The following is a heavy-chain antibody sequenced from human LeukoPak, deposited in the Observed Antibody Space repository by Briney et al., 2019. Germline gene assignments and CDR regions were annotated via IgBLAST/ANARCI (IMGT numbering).Heavy chain of an antibody. CDR3: ARLTFSYGCQSL. J-gene: IGHJ4*02. D-gene: IGHD5-18*01. V-gene: IGHV4-39*01. Sequence: PSETLSLTCNVSGDSISRSNDYWGWIRQPPGKGLEWIGSIYLTGKTYYNPSLQTRVTISIDKSKNQFSLKMSSVTAGDTAVYYCARLTFSYGCQSLWGQGTLVTVSS. CDR2: IYLTGKT. CDR1: GDSISRSNDY.